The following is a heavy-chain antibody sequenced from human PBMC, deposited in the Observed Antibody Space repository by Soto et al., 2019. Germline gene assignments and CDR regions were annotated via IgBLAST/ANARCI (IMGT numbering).Heavy chain of an antibody. CDR1: GGSMSSYS. V-gene: IGHV4-59*08. Sequence: SXTLSLTCTVSGGSMSSYSWNWIRQPPGKGLEWIGYIYYSGSTDYNPSLKSRVTISIDTSKNQFSLKLSSVTAADTAVYYCARLSRGSSAGIDVWGQGTTVTVSS. D-gene: IGHD3-16*01. J-gene: IGHJ6*02. CDR3: ARLSRGSSAGIDV. CDR2: IYYSGST.